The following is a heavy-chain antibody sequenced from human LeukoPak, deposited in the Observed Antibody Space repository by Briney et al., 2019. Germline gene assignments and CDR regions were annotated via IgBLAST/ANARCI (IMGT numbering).Heavy chain of an antibody. CDR2: INPNSGGT. CDR3: AREKFLKDLTTVTTGRFDT. J-gene: IGHJ5*02. V-gene: IGHV1-2*02. D-gene: IGHD4-17*01. CDR1: GYTFTCYY. Sequence: ASVKVSCKASGYTFTCYYMHWVRQAPGQGLEWMGWINPNSGGTNYAQKFQGRVTMTRDTSISTAYMELSRLRSDDTAVYYCAREKFLKDLTTVTTGRFDTWGQGTLVTVSA.